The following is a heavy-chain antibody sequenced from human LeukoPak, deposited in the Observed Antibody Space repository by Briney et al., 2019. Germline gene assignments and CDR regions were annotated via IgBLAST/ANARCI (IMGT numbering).Heavy chain of an antibody. J-gene: IGHJ3*02. CDR1: GFTFSSYG. V-gene: IGHV3-30*02. Sequence: GGSLRLSCAASGFTFSSYGMHWVRQAPGKGLEWVAFIRYDGSNKYYADSVKGRFTISRDNSKNTLYLQMNSLRAEDTAVYYCAKDPFYDHNAFDIWGQGTMVTVSS. D-gene: IGHD3-3*01. CDR3: AKDPFYDHNAFDI. CDR2: IRYDGSNK.